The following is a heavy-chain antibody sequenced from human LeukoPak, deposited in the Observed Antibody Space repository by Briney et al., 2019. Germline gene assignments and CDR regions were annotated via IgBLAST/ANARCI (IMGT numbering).Heavy chain of an antibody. V-gene: IGHV1-18*01. Sequence: ASVKVSCKASGCTFTSYGISWVRQAPGQGLEWMGWISAYNGNTNYAQKLQGRVTMTTDTSTSTAYMELRSLRSDDTAVYYCAIHTRGYSYGYNWFDPWGQGTLVTVSS. CDR1: GCTFTSYG. CDR2: ISAYNGNT. D-gene: IGHD5-18*01. J-gene: IGHJ5*02. CDR3: AIHTRGYSYGYNWFDP.